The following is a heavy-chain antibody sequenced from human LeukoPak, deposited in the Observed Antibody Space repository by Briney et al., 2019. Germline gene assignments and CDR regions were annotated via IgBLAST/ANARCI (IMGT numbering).Heavy chain of an antibody. CDR3: AGTHLYYDILAGYLNYYYYSMDV. CDR2: IYYSGST. D-gene: IGHD3-9*01. V-gene: IGHV4-59*11. CDR1: GGSISSHY. J-gene: IGHJ6*03. Sequence: SETLSLTCNVSGGSISSHYWSWIRQPPGKGLEWIGYIYYSGSTNYNPSLKSRVTITVDTSKNQFSLKLSSVTAADTAVYYCAGTHLYYDILAGYLNYYYYSMDVWGKGTTVTVSS.